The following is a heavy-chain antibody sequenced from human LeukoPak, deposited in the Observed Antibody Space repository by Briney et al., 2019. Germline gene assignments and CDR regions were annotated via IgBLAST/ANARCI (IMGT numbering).Heavy chain of an antibody. CDR3: AKDTRYPLYYFDY. Sequence: GGSLRLTCAASGFTFSSYAMSWVRQAPGKGLEWVSAISGSGGSTYYADSVKGRFAISRDNSKNTLYLQMNSLRAEDTAVYYCAKDTRYPLYYFDYWGQGTLVTVSS. J-gene: IGHJ4*02. CDR2: ISGSGGST. CDR1: GFTFSSYA. V-gene: IGHV3-23*01. D-gene: IGHD1-14*01.